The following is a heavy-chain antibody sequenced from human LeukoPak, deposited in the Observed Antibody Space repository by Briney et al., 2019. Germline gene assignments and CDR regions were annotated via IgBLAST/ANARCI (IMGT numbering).Heavy chain of an antibody. D-gene: IGHD3-10*01. CDR3: ARCITMVRGVGSPYYYYGMDV. Sequence: GGSLRLACAASGFRFSSYAMSWVRQAPGKGLEWVSAISGSGGSAYYADSVKGRFTISRDNAKNSLYLQMNSLRAEDTAVYYCARCITMVRGVGSPYYYYGMDVWGQGTTVTVSS. V-gene: IGHV3-23*01. J-gene: IGHJ6*02. CDR1: GFRFSSYA. CDR2: ISGSGGSA.